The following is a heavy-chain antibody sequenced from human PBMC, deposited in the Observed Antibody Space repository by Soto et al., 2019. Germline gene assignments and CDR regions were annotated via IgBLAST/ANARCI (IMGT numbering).Heavy chain of an antibody. CDR3: AKSIAARQDPPLYYYYYMDV. CDR1: GFTFSSYA. CDR2: ISGSGGST. Sequence: EVQLLESGGGLVQPGGSLRLSCAASGFTFSSYAMSWVRQAPGKGLEWVSAISGSGGSTYYADSVKGRFTISRDNSKNTLYLQMNSLRAEDTAVYYCAKSIAARQDPPLYYYYYMDVWGKGTTVTVSS. J-gene: IGHJ6*03. V-gene: IGHV3-23*01. D-gene: IGHD6-6*01.